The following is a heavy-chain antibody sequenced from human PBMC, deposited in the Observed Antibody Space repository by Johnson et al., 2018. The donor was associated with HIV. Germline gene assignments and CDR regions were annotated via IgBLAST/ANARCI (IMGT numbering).Heavy chain of an antibody. CDR3: ASGWGIVVSDAFDI. Sequence: MQLVESGGGVVRPGGSLRLSCAASGFTFSDYYMSWIRQAPGKGLEWISYISSSGSTIYYADSVKGRFTISRDNAKNSLYLQMNSLRAEDTAVYYCASGWGIVVSDAFDIWGQGTMVTVSS. V-gene: IGHV3-11*04. J-gene: IGHJ3*02. CDR1: GFTFSDYY. CDR2: ISSSGSTI. D-gene: IGHD6-19*01.